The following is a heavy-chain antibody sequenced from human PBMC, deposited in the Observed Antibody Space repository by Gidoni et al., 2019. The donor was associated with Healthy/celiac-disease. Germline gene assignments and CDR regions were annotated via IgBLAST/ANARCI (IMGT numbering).Heavy chain of an antibody. CDR2: IYYSGST. CDR3: ARGERYCSGGSCYSPFDY. D-gene: IGHD2-15*01. J-gene: IGHJ4*02. V-gene: IGHV4-59*01. Sequence: QVQLQESGPGLVKPSETLSLTCTVSGGSISSYYWVWIRQPPGKGLEWIGYIYYSGSTNYNPSLKSRVTISVDTSKNQFSLKLSSVTAADTAVYYCARGERYCSGGSCYSPFDYWGQGTLVTVSS. CDR1: GGSISSYY.